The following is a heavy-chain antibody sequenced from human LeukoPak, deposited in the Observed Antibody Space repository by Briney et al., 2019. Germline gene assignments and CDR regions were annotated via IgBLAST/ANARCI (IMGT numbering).Heavy chain of an antibody. Sequence: PSETLSLTCTVSGGSISSHYWSWIRQPPGKGLEWIGYIYYSGSTNYNPSLKSRATISVDTSKNQFSLKLSSVTAADTAVYYCARLTISGYFDYWGQGTLVTVSS. CDR1: GGSISSHY. CDR3: ARLTISGYFDY. D-gene: IGHD3-9*01. V-gene: IGHV4-59*11. J-gene: IGHJ4*02. CDR2: IYYSGST.